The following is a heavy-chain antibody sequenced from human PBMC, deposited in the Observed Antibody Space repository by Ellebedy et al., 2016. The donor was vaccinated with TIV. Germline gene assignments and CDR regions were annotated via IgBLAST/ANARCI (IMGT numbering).Heavy chain of an antibody. V-gene: IGHV3-33*08. D-gene: IGHD1-26*01. J-gene: IGHJ4*02. CDR2: IWNDGTNT. Sequence: LGGSLRLSCAASGFTFSSSGMHWVRQAPGKGLEWVAVIWNDGTNTFYADSVKGRFTISRDNAQNTLFLQMNSLRVEDTAVYYCARDSGNYYVDHWGQGTLVTVSS. CDR1: GFTFSSSG. CDR3: ARDSGNYYVDH.